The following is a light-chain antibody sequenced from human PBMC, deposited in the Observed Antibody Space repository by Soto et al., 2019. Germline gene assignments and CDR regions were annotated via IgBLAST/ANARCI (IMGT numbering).Light chain of an antibody. J-gene: IGKJ5*01. V-gene: IGKV3-20*01. Sequence: EIVLTQSPGTLSLSPGERATVSCRASQSVISRYLAWYQQKPGQAPRLLIFGASIRATGIPDRFSGSGSGTEFTLTINRLEPEDFAVYYCQQYGSPLVTFGQGTRLEIK. CDR1: QSVISRY. CDR3: QQYGSPLVT. CDR2: GAS.